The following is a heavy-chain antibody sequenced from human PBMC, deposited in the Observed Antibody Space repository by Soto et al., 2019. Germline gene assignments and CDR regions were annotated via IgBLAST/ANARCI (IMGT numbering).Heavy chain of an antibody. Sequence: HVQLVESGGGVVQPGRSLRLSCAVSGFTLSDFAMHWVRQAPGRGLEWVAFLSYDGNTKSYAGSVKGRFTISRDTSMNTLFLQMNSLRAEDTAVYYCARDIVAGSYFDYWGQGNLVTVSS. D-gene: IGHD6-19*01. V-gene: IGHV3-30-3*01. CDR1: GFTLSDFA. CDR3: ARDIVAGSYFDY. J-gene: IGHJ4*02. CDR2: LSYDGNTK.